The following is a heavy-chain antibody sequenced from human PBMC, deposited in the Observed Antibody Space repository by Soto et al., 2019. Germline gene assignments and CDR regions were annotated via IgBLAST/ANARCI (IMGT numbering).Heavy chain of an antibody. D-gene: IGHD6-13*01. CDR3: ARHYSSAWYKVDY. Sequence: QVQLQESGPGLVKPSETLSLTCSVSGDSMSSYYWSWIRQPPGKGLEWIGYIYYSGSTNYNPSLKSRVTISVDTSKNQFSLKLTSVPAADTAVYYCARHYSSAWYKVDYWGQGTLVTVSS. V-gene: IGHV4-59*01. J-gene: IGHJ4*02. CDR1: GDSMSSYY. CDR2: IYYSGST.